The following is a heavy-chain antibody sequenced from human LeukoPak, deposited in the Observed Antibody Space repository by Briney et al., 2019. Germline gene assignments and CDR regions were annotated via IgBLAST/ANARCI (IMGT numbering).Heavy chain of an antibody. CDR3: GSGRLLWFGELLSGNWFDP. V-gene: IGHV4-39*01. Sequence: SETLSLXCTVSGGSISSSSYYWGWNRQPPGKGPEWIGSIYYSGSTYYNPSLKSRVTISVDTSKNQFSLKLSSVTAAGTAVYYCGSGRLLWFGELLSGNWFDPWGQGTLVTVSS. CDR2: IYYSGST. CDR1: GGSISSSSYY. D-gene: IGHD3-10*01. J-gene: IGHJ5*02.